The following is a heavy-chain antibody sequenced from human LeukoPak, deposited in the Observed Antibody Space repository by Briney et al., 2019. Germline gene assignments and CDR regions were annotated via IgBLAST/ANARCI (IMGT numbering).Heavy chain of an antibody. Sequence: SETLSLTCTVSGGSISSYYWSWIRQPPGKGLEWIGYIYYSGSTNYNPSLKSRVTISVDTSKNQFSLKLSSVTAADTAVYYCAREGGIAIFGYWGQGTLVTVSS. CDR1: GGSISSYY. J-gene: IGHJ4*02. CDR2: IYYSGST. CDR3: AREGGIAIFGY. D-gene: IGHD2-15*01. V-gene: IGHV4-59*01.